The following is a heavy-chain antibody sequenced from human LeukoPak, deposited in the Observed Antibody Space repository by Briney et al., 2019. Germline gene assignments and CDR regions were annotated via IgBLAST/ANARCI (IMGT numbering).Heavy chain of an antibody. V-gene: IGHV3-74*01. CDR1: GFTFSRDW. Sequence: GGSLRLSCVASGFTFSRDWMHWVRQAPGKGLVWVSRISGDGRSTSYADSVKGRFIISRDNAKKTLYLQMNSLRAEDTAVYYCASFYYDSTGHWGQGTLVTVSS. J-gene: IGHJ4*02. D-gene: IGHD3-22*01. CDR2: ISGDGRST. CDR3: ASFYYDSTGH.